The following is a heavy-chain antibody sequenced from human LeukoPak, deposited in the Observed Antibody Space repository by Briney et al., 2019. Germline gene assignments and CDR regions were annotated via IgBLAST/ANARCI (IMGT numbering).Heavy chain of an antibody. CDR2: IYYTGST. Sequence: SETLSLTCSVSGGSISSSSYFWAWIRQPPGKGLEWIGNIYYTGSTYYNPSLKSRITIAVDSSKNQSSLKLNLVTAADTAVYDCASEWWVAGHRAGFDCWGQGTLVTVSS. CDR1: GGSISSSSYF. D-gene: IGHD6-19*01. J-gene: IGHJ4*02. CDR3: ASEWWVAGHRAGFDC. V-gene: IGHV4-39*07.